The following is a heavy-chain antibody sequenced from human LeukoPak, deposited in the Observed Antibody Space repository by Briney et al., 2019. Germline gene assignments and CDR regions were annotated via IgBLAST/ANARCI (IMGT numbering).Heavy chain of an antibody. CDR2: ISGDGTTT. Sequence: GGSLRLSCAASGFTLSNYFMQWVRQAPGKGLVWVSRISGDGTTTIYADSVKGRFTISRDNAKNTLYLQMNSLRDDDTAVYYCSRRVDSTRWFDPWGQGTLVTVSS. CDR3: SRRVDSTRWFDP. V-gene: IGHV3-74*01. CDR1: GFTLSNYF. D-gene: IGHD2-15*01. J-gene: IGHJ5*02.